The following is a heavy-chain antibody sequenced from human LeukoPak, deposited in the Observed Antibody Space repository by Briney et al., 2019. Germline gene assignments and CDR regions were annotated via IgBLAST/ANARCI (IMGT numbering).Heavy chain of an antibody. CDR3: ASFSGTDGLDN. Sequence: KPGGSLRLSCAASGITFSDYHMSWIRQAPGKGLECVSYISSGSSDINYADSVKGRFTVSRDNAKNSLYLQMDRLTVEDTAVYYCASFSGTDGLDNWGQGTLVTVSS. CDR1: GITFSDYH. J-gene: IGHJ4*02. CDR2: ISSGSSDI. V-gene: IGHV3-11*03. D-gene: IGHD1-26*01.